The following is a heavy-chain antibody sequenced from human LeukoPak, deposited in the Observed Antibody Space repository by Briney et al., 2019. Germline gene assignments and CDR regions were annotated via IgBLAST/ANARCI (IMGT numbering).Heavy chain of an antibody. J-gene: IGHJ4*02. V-gene: IGHV1-69*01. CDR2: IIPIFGTA. Sequence: GSSVKVSCKASGGIFSSYTISWVRQAPGQGLEWMGGIIPIFGTANYVQKFHGRVTITADESTSTAYMDLSSLRSEDTAVYYCATVDRYSSWSNYFDSWGQGTLVIVPS. CDR3: ATVDRYSSWSNYFDS. CDR1: GGIFSSYT. D-gene: IGHD6-19*01.